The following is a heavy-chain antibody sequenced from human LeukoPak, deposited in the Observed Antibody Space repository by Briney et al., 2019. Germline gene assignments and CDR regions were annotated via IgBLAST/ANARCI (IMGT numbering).Heavy chain of an antibody. V-gene: IGHV3-48*03. CDR2: ISSSGSTI. D-gene: IGHD3-22*01. CDR3: ARDLKGFSITMMDYFDY. CDR1: GFTFSSYE. J-gene: IGHJ4*02. Sequence: GGSLRLSCAASGFTFSSYEMNWVRQAPGKGLEWVSYISSSGSTIYYADSVKGRFTISRDNAKNSLYLQMNSLRAEDTAVYYCARDLKGFSITMMDYFDYWGQGTLVTVSS.